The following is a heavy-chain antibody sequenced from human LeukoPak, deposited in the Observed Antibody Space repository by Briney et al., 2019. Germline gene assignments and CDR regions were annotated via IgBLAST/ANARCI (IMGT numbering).Heavy chain of an antibody. CDR2: VSYDGSNK. V-gene: IGHV3-30*04. CDR3: ARAPGSGAPHFDY. Sequence: GGSLRLSCAASGFTFSRHAMHWVRQAPGKGLQWVAVVSYDGSNKYYADSVKGRFTISRDNSKNTLYLQMNSLRAEDTAVYYCARAPGSGAPHFDYWGQGTLVTVPS. CDR1: GFTFSRHA. D-gene: IGHD6-19*01. J-gene: IGHJ4*02.